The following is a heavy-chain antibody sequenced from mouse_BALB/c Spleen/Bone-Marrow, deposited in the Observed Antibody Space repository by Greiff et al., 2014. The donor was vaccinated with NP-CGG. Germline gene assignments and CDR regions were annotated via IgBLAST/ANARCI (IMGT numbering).Heavy chain of an antibody. CDR3: ARGGHGSY. D-gene: IGHD2-2*01. J-gene: IGHJ2*01. Sequence: QVQLQQSGAELVRPGTSVKVSCKASGYAFTNYLIEWVKQRPGQGLEWIGEINPGSGGTNYNEKFKGKATLTADNSSNTAYMHLSSLTSDDSAVYFCARGGHGSYWGQGTTLTVSS. CDR1: GYAFTNYL. CDR2: INPGSGGT. V-gene: IGHV1-54*03.